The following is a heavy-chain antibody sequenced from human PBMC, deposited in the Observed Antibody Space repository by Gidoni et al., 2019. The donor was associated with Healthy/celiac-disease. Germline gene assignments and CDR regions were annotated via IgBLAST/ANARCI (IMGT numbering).Heavy chain of an antibody. D-gene: IGHD6-6*01. V-gene: IGHV4-34*01. Sequence: QLQRQRVVSGLFKPSGTLSLTYADHGGSFSGYYWSWIRQPPGKGLEWIGEINHSGSTNYNPSLKSRVTISVDTSKNQFSLQPSSETAADTAVAYCASQVLSSSYTFGMAVRAQGTMVTVSS. CDR3: ASQVLSSSYTFGMAV. J-gene: IGHJ6*02. CDR2: INHSGST. CDR1: GGSFSGYY.